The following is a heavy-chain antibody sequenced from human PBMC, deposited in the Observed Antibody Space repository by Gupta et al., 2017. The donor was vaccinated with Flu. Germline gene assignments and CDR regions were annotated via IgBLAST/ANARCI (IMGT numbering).Heavy chain of an antibody. J-gene: IGHJ6*02. CDR3: ASCIAAAGTSDYYYYGMDV. CDR2: IIPIFGTA. D-gene: IGHD6-13*01. V-gene: IGHV1-69*06. Sequence: GGIIPIFGTANYAQKFQGRVTITADKSTSTAYMELSSLRSEDTAVYYCASCIAAAGTSDYYYYGMDVWGQGTTVTVSS.